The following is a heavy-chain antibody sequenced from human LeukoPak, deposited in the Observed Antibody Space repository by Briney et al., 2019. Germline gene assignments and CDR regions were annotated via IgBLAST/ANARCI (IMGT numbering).Heavy chain of an antibody. J-gene: IGHJ6*02. V-gene: IGHV3-23*01. CDR1: GFTFSSYA. CDR3: AKDLPSWAMRLLYYYYYYGMDV. CDR2: ISGSGGST. Sequence: GGSLRPSCAASGFTFSSYAMSWVRQAPGKGLEWVSAISGSGGSTYYADSVKGRFTISRDNSKNTLYLQMNSLRAEDTAVYYCAKDLPSWAMRLLYYYYYYGMDVWGQGTTVTVSS. D-gene: IGHD2-2*01.